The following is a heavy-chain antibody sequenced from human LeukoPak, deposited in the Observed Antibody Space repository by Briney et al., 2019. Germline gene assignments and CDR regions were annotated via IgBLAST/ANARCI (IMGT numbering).Heavy chain of an antibody. CDR3: ARLEVGATTHNWFDP. Sequence: SETLSLTCTVSGYSISSGFYWGWIRQPPGKGLEWIGTIHYSGSTYYNPSLKSRVTMSADTSKNQFSLKLSSVTAADTAVYYCARLEVGATTHNWFDPWGQGTLVTVSS. V-gene: IGHV4-38-2*02. J-gene: IGHJ5*02. CDR1: GYSISSGFY. CDR2: IHYSGST. D-gene: IGHD1-26*01.